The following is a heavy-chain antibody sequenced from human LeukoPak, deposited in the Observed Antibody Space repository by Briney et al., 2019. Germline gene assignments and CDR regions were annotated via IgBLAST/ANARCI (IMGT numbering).Heavy chain of an antibody. CDR3: ARGRGQWLPPGYMDV. J-gene: IGHJ6*03. D-gene: IGHD5-12*01. CDR1: GGTFSSYA. CDR2: IIPTFGTA. Sequence: GASVKVSCKASGGTFSSYAISWVRQAPGQGLEWMGGIIPTFGTANYAQKFQGRVTITTDESTSTAYMELSSLRSEDTAVYYCARGRGQWLPPGYMDVWGKGTTVTVSS. V-gene: IGHV1-69*05.